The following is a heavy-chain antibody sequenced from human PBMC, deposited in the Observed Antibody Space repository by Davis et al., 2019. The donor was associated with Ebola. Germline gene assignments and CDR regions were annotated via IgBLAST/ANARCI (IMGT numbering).Heavy chain of an antibody. J-gene: IGHJ4*02. CDR2: MSSSGFTI. CDR3: ARTYFQDNSGYRPSDY. CDR1: GFRSSDHY. V-gene: IGHV3-11*04. D-gene: IGHD3-22*01. Sequence: GESLKISCAASGFRSSDHYMTWVRQAPGKGLEWLAYMSSSGFTIHYEDSVKSRFTVSRDNARNSLYLQMKSLTAEDTALYYCARTYFQDNSGYRPSDYWGQGTLVTVSS.